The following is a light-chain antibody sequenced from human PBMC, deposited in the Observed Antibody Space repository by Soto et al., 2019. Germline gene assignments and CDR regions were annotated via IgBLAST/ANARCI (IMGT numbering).Light chain of an antibody. CDR1: QSISSW. Sequence: DIQMTQSPSTLSASVGDRVTITCRASQSISSWLAWYQQKPGKAPKLLIYDASILESGVPSRFSGSGSGTEFTLTISSLQPDDFATYYCQQYNSYPAFGQGTKVDIK. CDR3: QQYNSYPA. J-gene: IGKJ1*01. V-gene: IGKV1-5*01. CDR2: DAS.